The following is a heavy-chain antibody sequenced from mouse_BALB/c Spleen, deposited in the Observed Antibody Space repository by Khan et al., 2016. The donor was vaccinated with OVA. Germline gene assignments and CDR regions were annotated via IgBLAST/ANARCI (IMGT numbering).Heavy chain of an antibody. CDR2: IWGGGSK. Sequence: QVQLKESGPGLVAPSQSLSITCTVSGFSLTDYAVSWIRQPPGKGLEWLGVIWGGGSKYYNSALKSRLSISKDNSRSQVFLNMNSLQTDDTAMYDCAKDPPYYAMDYWGQGTSVTVSS. J-gene: IGHJ4*01. V-gene: IGHV2-6-5*01. CDR1: GFSLTDYA. CDR3: AKDPPYYAMDY.